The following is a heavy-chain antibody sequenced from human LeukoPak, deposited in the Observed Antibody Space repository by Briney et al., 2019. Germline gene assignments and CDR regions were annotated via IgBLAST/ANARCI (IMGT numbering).Heavy chain of an antibody. CDR3: ARISREWDYYDSSGPDY. CDR1: GYTFTSYG. V-gene: IGHV1-18*01. D-gene: IGHD3-22*01. J-gene: IGHJ4*02. Sequence: ASVKVSCKASGYTFTSYGISWVRQAPGQGLEWMGWSSAYNGNTNYAQKLQARVTMTTDTSTSTAYMELRSLRSDDTAVYYCARISREWDYYDSSGPDYWGLGTLVTVSS. CDR2: SSAYNGNT.